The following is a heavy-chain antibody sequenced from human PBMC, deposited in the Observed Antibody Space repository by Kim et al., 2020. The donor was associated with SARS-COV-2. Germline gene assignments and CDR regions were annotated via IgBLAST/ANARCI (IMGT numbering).Heavy chain of an antibody. CDR1: GFTFGDYA. V-gene: IGHV3-49*04. D-gene: IGHD1-26*01. CDR2: IRSKAYGGTT. J-gene: IGHJ4*02. Sequence: GRSLRLSCTASGFTFGDYAMSWVRQAPGKGLEWVGFIRSKAYGGTTEYAASVKGRFTISRDDSKSIAYLQMNSLKTEDTAVYYCTRVLRGSYRGGTGYFDYWGQGTLVTVSS. CDR3: TRVLRGSYRGGTGYFDY.